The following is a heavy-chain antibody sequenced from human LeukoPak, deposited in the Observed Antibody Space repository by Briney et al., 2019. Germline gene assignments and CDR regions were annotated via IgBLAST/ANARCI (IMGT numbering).Heavy chain of an antibody. Sequence: GRSLRLSCAASGFTFSSYGMHWVRQAPGKGLEWVANIKQDGSEKYYVDSVKGRFTISRDNAKNSLYLQMNSLRAEDTAVYYCAKDAGSGYSYGEFDYWGQGTLVTVSS. D-gene: IGHD5-18*01. V-gene: IGHV3-7*04. CDR1: GFTFSSYG. CDR2: IKQDGSEK. J-gene: IGHJ4*02. CDR3: AKDAGSGYSYGEFDY.